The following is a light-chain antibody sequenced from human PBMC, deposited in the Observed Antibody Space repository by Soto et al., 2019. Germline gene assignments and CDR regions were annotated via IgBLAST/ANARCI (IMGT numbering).Light chain of an antibody. CDR3: QQFGASLTWT. CDR1: QSVMSNY. CDR2: GAS. Sequence: EVVLTQSPGSLSLSPGERATLSCRARQSVMSNYLSWYQQKPGQPPRLLIYGASSRATGIPDRFSGRGSGTDCTLTISRLERADFAVYYCQQFGASLTWTCGQGTKVEIK. V-gene: IGKV3-20*01. J-gene: IGKJ1*01.